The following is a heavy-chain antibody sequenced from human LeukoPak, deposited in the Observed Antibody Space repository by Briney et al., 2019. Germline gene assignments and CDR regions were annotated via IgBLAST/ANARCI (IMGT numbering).Heavy chain of an antibody. CDR3: ARHSGLRSPFDP. V-gene: IGHV4-39*01. Sequence: PSETLSLSCTVSGGSISTTNYYWGWIRQPPGRDLEWIGSIYSSGNTYYNPSLESRVTISVDTSKNQLSLKLTSATAADTSVYYCARHSGLRSPFDPWGQGTLVTVSS. CDR2: IYSSGNT. D-gene: IGHD3-3*01. CDR1: GGSISTTNYY. J-gene: IGHJ5*02.